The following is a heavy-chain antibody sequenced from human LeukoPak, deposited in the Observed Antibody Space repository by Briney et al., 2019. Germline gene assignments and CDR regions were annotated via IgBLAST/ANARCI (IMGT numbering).Heavy chain of an antibody. V-gene: IGHV1-18*01. D-gene: IGHD2-15*01. CDR1: GYIFTSYA. CDR2: ISAYNGNT. J-gene: IGHJ6*02. CDR3: ARDPPRIVVVVAATNYYGMDV. Sequence: ASVKVSCKASGYIFTSYAMHWVRQAPGQGLEWMGWISAYNGNTNYAQKLQGRVTMTTDTSTSTAYMELRSLRSDDTAVYYCARDPPRIVVVVAATNYYGMDVWGQGTTVTVSS.